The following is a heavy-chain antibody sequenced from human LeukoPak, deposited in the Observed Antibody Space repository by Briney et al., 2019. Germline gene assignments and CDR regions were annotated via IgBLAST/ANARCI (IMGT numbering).Heavy chain of an antibody. J-gene: IGHJ6*03. CDR1: GGSISSYY. V-gene: IGHV4-59*01. CDR3: ARGGPPGYYYDYYMDV. CDR2: IYYSGST. Sequence: KASETLSLTCTVSGGSISSYYWSWIRQTPAKGLEWIGYIYYSGSTNFNPSLKSRVTISVDTSKNQFSLKMSSVTAADTAVYFCARGGPPGYYYDYYMDVWGKGTTVTISS.